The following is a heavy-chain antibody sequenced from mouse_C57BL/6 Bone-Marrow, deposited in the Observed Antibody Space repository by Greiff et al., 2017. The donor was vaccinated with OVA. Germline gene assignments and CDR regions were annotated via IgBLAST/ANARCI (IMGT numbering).Heavy chain of an antibody. J-gene: IGHJ2*01. Sequence: QVQLQQSGPELVKPGASVKISCKASGYTFTDYYINWVKQRPGQGLAWIGWIYPGSGNTKYNEKFKGKATLTVDTSSSTAYMQLSSLTSEDSAVYCCARSHLLWLRQYYFDYWGQGTTLTVSS. CDR1: GYTFTDYY. CDR2: IYPGSGNT. CDR3: ARSHLLWLRQYYFDY. D-gene: IGHD2-2*01. V-gene: IGHV1-84*01.